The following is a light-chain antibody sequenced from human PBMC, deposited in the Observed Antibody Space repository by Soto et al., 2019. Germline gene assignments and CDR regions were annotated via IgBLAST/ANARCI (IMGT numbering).Light chain of an antibody. CDR3: QQYGSSPPVT. Sequence: ENVLTQSPGPLSLSPGERATLSCRASQSVSSSYLAWYQQKPGQAPRLLIYGASSRATGIPDRFSGSGSGTDFTLTISRLEPEDFAVYYCQQYGSSPPVTFGGGTKVDIK. J-gene: IGKJ4*01. CDR1: QSVSSSY. CDR2: GAS. V-gene: IGKV3-20*01.